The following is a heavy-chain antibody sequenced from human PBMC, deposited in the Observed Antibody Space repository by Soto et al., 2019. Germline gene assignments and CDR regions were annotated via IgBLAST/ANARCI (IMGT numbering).Heavy chain of an antibody. CDR1: GGTFSSNA. V-gene: IGHV1-69*01. D-gene: IGHD3-16*01. CDR3: ARDVPLNYYDGTYYYYAMDV. CDR2: IIPFFKAI. J-gene: IGHJ6*02. Sequence: QVQLVQSGAEVKRPGSSVRVSCKASGGTFSSNAINWVRQAPGQGLEWMGGIIPFFKAIHYAQKFQGRVTITADDSTSTAYMELSSLRSEDTAVYYCARDVPLNYYDGTYYYYAMDVWGQGTTVTVSS.